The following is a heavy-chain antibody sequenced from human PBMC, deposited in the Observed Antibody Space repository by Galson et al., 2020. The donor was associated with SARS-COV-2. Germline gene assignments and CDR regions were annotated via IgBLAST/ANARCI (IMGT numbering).Heavy chain of an antibody. CDR2: IVVGTGNT. Sequence: SVKVSCKAFGFTFTSSAVQWVRQARGQRLEWIGWIVVGTGNTNYAQNFQERVTITRDISTNTAYMELSSLRFEDTAVYYCAALWAGMTTGGGYWGQGTLVTVSS. J-gene: IGHJ4*02. CDR1: GFTFTSSA. CDR3: AALWAGMTTGGGY. V-gene: IGHV1-58*01. D-gene: IGHD4-17*01.